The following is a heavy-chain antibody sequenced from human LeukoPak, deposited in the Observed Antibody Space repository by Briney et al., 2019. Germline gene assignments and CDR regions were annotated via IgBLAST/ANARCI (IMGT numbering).Heavy chain of an antibody. Sequence: GGSLRLSCAASGFTFSSYSMNWVRQAPGKGMEWVSSISSSSSDIYYADSVKGGFTISRDNAKNSLYLQMNSLRAEDTAVYYCARGFDLDFWGRGTLVTVSS. J-gene: IGHJ4*02. CDR2: ISSSSSDI. V-gene: IGHV3-21*01. CDR3: ARGFDLDF. CDR1: GFTFSSYS. D-gene: IGHD3-3*01.